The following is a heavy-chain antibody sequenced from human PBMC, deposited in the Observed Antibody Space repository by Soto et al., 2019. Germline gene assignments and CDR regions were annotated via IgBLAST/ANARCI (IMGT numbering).Heavy chain of an antibody. D-gene: IGHD3-3*01. CDR3: AKVMYDFWSGYSFDY. CDR2: ISYDGSNK. CDR1: GFTFSSYG. J-gene: IGHJ4*02. Sequence: QVQLVESGGGVVQPGRSLRLSCAASGFTFSSYGMHWVRQAPGNGLEWVAVISYDGSNKYYADSVKGRFTISRDNSKNTLYLQMNSLRAEDTAVYYCAKVMYDFWSGYSFDYWGQGTLVTVSS. V-gene: IGHV3-30*18.